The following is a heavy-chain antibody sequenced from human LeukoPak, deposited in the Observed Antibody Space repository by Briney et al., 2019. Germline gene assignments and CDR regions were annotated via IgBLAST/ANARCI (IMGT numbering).Heavy chain of an antibody. CDR3: ARGGIVGASAFDI. CDR2: ISSSSSYI. CDR1: GFTFSSYS. J-gene: IGHJ3*02. D-gene: IGHD1-26*01. Sequence: GGSLRLSCAASGFTFSSYSMNWVRQAPGKGLEWVSSISSSSSYIYYADSVKGRFTTSRDNAKNSLYLQMNSLRAEDTAVYYCARGGIVGASAFDIWGQGTMVTVSS. V-gene: IGHV3-21*01.